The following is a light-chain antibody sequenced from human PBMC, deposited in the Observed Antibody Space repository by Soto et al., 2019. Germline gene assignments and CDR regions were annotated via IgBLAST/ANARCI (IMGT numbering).Light chain of an antibody. Sequence: SYELTQPPSVSVAPGETARITCGGNNIGSKSVHWYQHKPGQAPVLVIYYNSDRPSVIPERFSGSNSGNTATLTISRVEAGDEADYYCQVWDSSSYVVFGGGTKLTVL. V-gene: IGLV3-21*04. CDR3: QVWDSSSYVV. CDR2: YNS. J-gene: IGLJ2*01. CDR1: NIGSKS.